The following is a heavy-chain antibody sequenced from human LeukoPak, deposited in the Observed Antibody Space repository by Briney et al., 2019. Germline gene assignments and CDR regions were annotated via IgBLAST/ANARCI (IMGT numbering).Heavy chain of an antibody. CDR2: IIPIFGTA. V-gene: IGHV1-69*05. CDR1: GGTFSSYA. CDR3: ASTLIVVVVAATIVYESSRFDY. Sequence: SVKVSCKASGGTFSSYAISWVRQAPGQGLEWMGGIIPIFGTANYAQKFQGRVTITTDESTSTAYMELSSLRSEDTVVYYCASTLIVVVVAATIVYESSRFDYWGQGTLVTVSS. D-gene: IGHD2-15*01. J-gene: IGHJ4*02.